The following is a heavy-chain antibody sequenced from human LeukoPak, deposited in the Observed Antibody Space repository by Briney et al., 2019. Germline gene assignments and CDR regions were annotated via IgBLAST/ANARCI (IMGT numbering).Heavy chain of an antibody. J-gene: IGHJ4*02. Sequence: GGSLRLSCAASGFTFSSYSMNWVRQAPGKGLEWVSSISSSSSYIYYADSVKGRFTISRDNAKNSLYLQMNSLRAEDTAVYYCAKAGVAVWELLYYWGQGTLVTVSS. CDR2: ISSSSSYI. V-gene: IGHV3-21*01. CDR3: AKAGVAVWELLYY. D-gene: IGHD1-26*01. CDR1: GFTFSSYS.